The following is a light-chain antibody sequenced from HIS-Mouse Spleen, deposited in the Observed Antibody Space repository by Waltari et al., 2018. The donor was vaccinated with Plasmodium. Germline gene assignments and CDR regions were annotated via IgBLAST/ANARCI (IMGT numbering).Light chain of an antibody. CDR2: EDS. Sequence: SYELTQPPSVSVSPGQTARITCSGVALPKKYAYWYQQKSGQAPVLVISEDSKRPPGIPERFSGSSSGTMATLTISGAQVEDEADYYCYSTDSSGNHRVFGGGTKLTVL. CDR1: ALPKKY. V-gene: IGLV3-10*01. CDR3: YSTDSSGNHRV. J-gene: IGLJ3*02.